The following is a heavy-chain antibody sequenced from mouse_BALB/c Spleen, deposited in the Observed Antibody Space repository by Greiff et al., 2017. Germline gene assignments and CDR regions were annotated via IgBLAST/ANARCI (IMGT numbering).Heavy chain of an antibody. D-gene: IGHD3-3*01. CDR1: GFTFSDYY. CDR3: ARDGDEEDYYAMDY. V-gene: IGHV5-4*02. CDR2: ISDGGSYT. J-gene: IGHJ4*01. Sequence: EVKLMESGGGLVKPGGSLKLSCAASGFTFSDYYMYWVRQTPEKRLEWVATISDGGSYTYYPDSVKGRFTISRDNAKNNLYLQMSSLKSEDTAMYYCARDGDEEDYYAMDYWGQGTSVTVSS.